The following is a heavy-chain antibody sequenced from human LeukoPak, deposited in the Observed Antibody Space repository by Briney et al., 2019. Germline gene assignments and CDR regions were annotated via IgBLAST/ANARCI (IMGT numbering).Heavy chain of an antibody. Sequence: LSGGSLRLSCAASGFTFSSYWMSWVRQAPGKGLEWVANIKQDGSEKYYVDSVKGRFTISSDKSKNILFLQMNSLRAEDTALYYCAKGQETESRLDSWGQGTLVTVSS. CDR3: AKGQETESRLDS. CDR2: IKQDGSEK. CDR1: GFTFSSYW. D-gene: IGHD1-1*01. J-gene: IGHJ4*02. V-gene: IGHV3-7*03.